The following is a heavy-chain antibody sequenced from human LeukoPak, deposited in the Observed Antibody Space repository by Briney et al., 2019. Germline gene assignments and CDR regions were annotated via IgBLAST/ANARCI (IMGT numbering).Heavy chain of an antibody. Sequence: ASVKVSCKASGYTFTNYYMHWVRQAAGHGLAWMGWINPNRGDTNYAQKFQGRVTMTRDTSISTAFMELTRLTSDDTAVYYCTRDLLGFATTPLSDWGQGTLVTVSS. CDR2: INPNRGDT. J-gene: IGHJ4*02. D-gene: IGHD4-17*01. CDR1: GYTFTNYY. V-gene: IGHV1-2*02. CDR3: TRDLLGFATTPLSD.